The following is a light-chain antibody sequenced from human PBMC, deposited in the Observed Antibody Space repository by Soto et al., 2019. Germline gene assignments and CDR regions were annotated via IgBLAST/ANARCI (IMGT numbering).Light chain of an antibody. V-gene: IGKV3-20*01. CDR2: GSS. J-gene: IGKJ2*01. Sequence: EVVSTQSPGTLSLSPGERATLSCRASQTVSNNYLAWYQHKPGQSPKLLIFGSSDRATGIPDRFSGSGSGTDFTLTISRLEPEDFAVYYCQQYGSSPPYTFGQGTKLEIK. CDR3: QQYGSSPPYT. CDR1: QTVSNNY.